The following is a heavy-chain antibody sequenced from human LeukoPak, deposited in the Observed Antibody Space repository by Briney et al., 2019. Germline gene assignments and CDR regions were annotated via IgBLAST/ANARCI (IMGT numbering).Heavy chain of an antibody. V-gene: IGHV4-59*01. CDR1: GGSISSYY. CDR3: ARDLEYSYGYFDY. Sequence: PSETLSLTCTVSGGSISSYYWSWIRQPPGKGLEWIGYIYYSGNTNYNPSLKSRVTISVDTSKNQFSLKLSSVTAADTAVYYCARDLEYSYGYFDYWGQGTLVTVSS. D-gene: IGHD5-18*01. J-gene: IGHJ4*02. CDR2: IYYSGNT.